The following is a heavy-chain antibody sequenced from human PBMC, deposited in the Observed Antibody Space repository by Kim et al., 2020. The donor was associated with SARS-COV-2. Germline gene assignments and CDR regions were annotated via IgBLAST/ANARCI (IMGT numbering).Heavy chain of an antibody. V-gene: IGHV3-53*01. CDR1: GFSVSGDY. CDR2: IYSDGST. J-gene: IGHJ5*02. Sequence: GGSLRLSCAASGFSVSGDYMSWVRQAPGKGLEWVSVIYSDGSTYYADSVKGRFTISRDNFKNTVYLQMKSLRAEDTAVYYCARHDWFDHGVQGNLVTVS. CDR3: ARHDWFDH.